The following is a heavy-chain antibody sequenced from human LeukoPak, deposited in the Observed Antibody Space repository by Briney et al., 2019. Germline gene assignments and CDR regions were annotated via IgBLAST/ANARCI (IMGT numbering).Heavy chain of an antibody. CDR3: ARGRTGSITGTTRTDY. J-gene: IGHJ4*02. Sequence: SETLSLTCAVYGGSFSGYCWSWIRQPPGKGLGWIGGINHSGSTNYNPSLKSRVTISVDTSKNQFSLKLSSVTAADTAVYYCARGRTGSITGTTRTDYWGQGTLVTVSS. V-gene: IGHV4-34*01. D-gene: IGHD1-7*01. CDR1: GGSFSGYC. CDR2: INHSGST.